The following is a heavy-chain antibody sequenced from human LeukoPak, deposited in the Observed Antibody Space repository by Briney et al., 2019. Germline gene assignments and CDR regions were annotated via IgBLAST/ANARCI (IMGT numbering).Heavy chain of an antibody. CDR1: GYTFTIDD. CDR3: ARVSDLLPDY. D-gene: IGHD2-15*01. CDR2: MNPNSGNT. V-gene: IGHV1-8*03. Sequence: ASVRVSCKASGYTFTIDDINWGRQATGQGLEWMGWMNPNSGNTGYAQKFQGRVTITRNTSISTAYMELSSLRSEDTAVYYCARVSDLLPDYWGQGTLVTVSS. J-gene: IGHJ4*02.